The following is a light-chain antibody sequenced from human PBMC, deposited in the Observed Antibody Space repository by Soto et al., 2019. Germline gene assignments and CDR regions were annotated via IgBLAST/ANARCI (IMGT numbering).Light chain of an antibody. CDR1: QRVNGW. CDR2: AAS. J-gene: IGKJ1*01. Sequence: DIQMTQSPSTLSASVGDRVTITCRASQRVNGWLAWYQQKPGKAPKLLIYAASNLESGVPSRLSGSGSGTEFTLTISSLQPDDSATYYCQRYNSNPWTFGQGTTVEVK. CDR3: QRYNSNPWT. V-gene: IGKV1-5*01.